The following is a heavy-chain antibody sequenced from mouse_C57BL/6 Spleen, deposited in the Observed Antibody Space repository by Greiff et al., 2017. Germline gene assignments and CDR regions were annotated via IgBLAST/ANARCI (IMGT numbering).Heavy chain of an antibody. CDR2: INPSSGYT. D-gene: IGHD1-1*01. Sequence: VKLVESGAELARPGASVKMSCKASGYTFTSYTMHWVKQRPGQGLEWIGYINPSSGYTKYNQKFKDKATLTADKSSSTAYMQLSSLTSEDSAVYYCARGGTTVVDYWGQGTTLTVSS. J-gene: IGHJ2*01. CDR3: ARGGTTVVDY. V-gene: IGHV1-4*01. CDR1: GYTFTSYT.